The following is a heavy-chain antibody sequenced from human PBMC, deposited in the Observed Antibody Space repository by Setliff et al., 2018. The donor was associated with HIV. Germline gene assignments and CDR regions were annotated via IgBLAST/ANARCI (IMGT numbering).Heavy chain of an antibody. CDR2: VYTSGNTSGST. V-gene: IGHV4-4*07. D-gene: IGHD1-1*01. CDR3: ARAREGWKPFAFDY. CDR1: GGSTSSYY. J-gene: IGHJ4*02. Sequence: PSETLSLTCTVSGGSTSSYYWSWIRQPAGKGLEWIGHVYTSGNTSGSTNYNPSLKSRVTISVDMSKNQFSLNLNSVTAADAAVYFCARAREGWKPFAFDYWGQGTLVTVSS.